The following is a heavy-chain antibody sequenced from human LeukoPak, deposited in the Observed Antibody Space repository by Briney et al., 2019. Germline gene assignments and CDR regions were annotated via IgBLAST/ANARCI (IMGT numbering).Heavy chain of an antibody. CDR1: GGSFSGYY. CDR2: INHSGST. CDR3: ARRHCSSTSCPNWFDP. J-gene: IGHJ5*02. Sequence: SETLSLTCAVYGGSFSGYYWSWIRQPPGKGLEWIGEINHSGSTNYNPSLKSRVTISVDTSKNQFSLKLSSVTAADTAVYYCARRHCSSTSCPNWFDPWGQGTLATVSS. D-gene: IGHD2-2*01. V-gene: IGHV4-34*01.